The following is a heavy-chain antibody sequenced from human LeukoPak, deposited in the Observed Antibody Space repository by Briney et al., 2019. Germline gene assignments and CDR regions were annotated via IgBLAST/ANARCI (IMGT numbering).Heavy chain of an antibody. Sequence: SETLSLTCAVSGASISSFGYYWSWVRQHPGKGLEWIGCIYYSGSTYYNPSLKSRAAISVDTSKSHFSLTLSSVTAADTAVYFCARGSLPSWFDPWGQGTLVTVSS. V-gene: IGHV4-31*11. D-gene: IGHD1-26*01. CDR3: ARGSLPSWFDP. J-gene: IGHJ5*02. CDR1: GASISSFGYY. CDR2: IYYSGST.